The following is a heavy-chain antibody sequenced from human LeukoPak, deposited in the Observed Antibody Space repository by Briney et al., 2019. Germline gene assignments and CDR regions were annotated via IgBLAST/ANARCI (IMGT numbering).Heavy chain of an antibody. CDR3: ARGRGKIHYYYGMDV. Sequence: GASVKVSCKASGYTFTSYDINWVRQATGQGLEWMGWMNPNSGNTGYAQKFQGRVTMTRNTSISTAYMELSRLGSEDTAVYYCARGRGKIHYYYGMDVWGQGTTVTVSS. J-gene: IGHJ6*02. V-gene: IGHV1-8*01. CDR2: MNPNSGNT. CDR1: GYTFTSYD. D-gene: IGHD3-16*01.